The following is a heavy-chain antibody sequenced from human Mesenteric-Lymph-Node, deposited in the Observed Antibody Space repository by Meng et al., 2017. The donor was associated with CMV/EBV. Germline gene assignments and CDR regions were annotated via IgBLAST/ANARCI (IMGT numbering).Heavy chain of an antibody. CDR1: GFTFSSYA. J-gene: IGHJ4*02. CDR2: ISGSGGST. CDR3: AKPRQELNYFDY. D-gene: IGHD1-26*01. V-gene: IGHV3-23*01. Sequence: GSLKISCAASGFTFSSYAMSWVRQAPGKGLEWVSAISGSGGSTYYADSVKGRFTISRDNSKNTLYLQMNSLRAEDTAVYYCAKPRQELNYFDYWGQGTLVTVSS.